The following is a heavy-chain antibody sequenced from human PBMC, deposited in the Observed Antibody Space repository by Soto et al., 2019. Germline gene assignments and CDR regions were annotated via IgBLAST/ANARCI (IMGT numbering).Heavy chain of an antibody. V-gene: IGHV3-13*01. D-gene: IGHD5-12*01. CDR3: ARGAWTYYYGMDV. J-gene: IGHJ6*02. CDR2: IGTAGDT. CDR1: GFTFSSYD. Sequence: GGSLRLSCAASGFTFSSYDMHWVRQATGKGPEWVSAIGTAGDTYYPGSVKGRFTISRENAKNSLYLQMNSLRAEDTAVYYCARGAWTYYYGMDVWGQGTTVTVSS.